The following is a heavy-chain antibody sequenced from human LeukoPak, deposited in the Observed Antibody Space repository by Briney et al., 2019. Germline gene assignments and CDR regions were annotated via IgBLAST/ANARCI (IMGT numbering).Heavy chain of an antibody. Sequence: PGGSLRLSCAASGFTFSSYWMHWVRQAPGKGLVWVSRINSDGSSTSYADSVKGRFTISRDNAKNTLYLQMNNLRAEDTAVYYCARLWGWQWLAFDYWGQGTLVTVSS. CDR1: GFTFSSYW. V-gene: IGHV3-74*01. CDR3: ARLWGWQWLAFDY. D-gene: IGHD6-19*01. CDR2: INSDGSST. J-gene: IGHJ4*02.